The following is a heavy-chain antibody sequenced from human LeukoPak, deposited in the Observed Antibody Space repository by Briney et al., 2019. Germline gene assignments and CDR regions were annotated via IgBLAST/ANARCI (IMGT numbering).Heavy chain of an antibody. CDR1: GGTFSSYA. CDR3: ARNQALYDILTGYYYFDY. CDR2: IIPIFGTA. J-gene: IGHJ4*02. D-gene: IGHD3-9*01. V-gene: IGHV1-69*06. Sequence: SVKVSCKASGGTFSSYAISWVRQAPGQGLEWMGGIIPIFGTANYAQKFQGRVTITADKSTSTAYTELSSLRSEDTAVYYCARNQALYDILTGYYYFDYWGQGTLVTVSS.